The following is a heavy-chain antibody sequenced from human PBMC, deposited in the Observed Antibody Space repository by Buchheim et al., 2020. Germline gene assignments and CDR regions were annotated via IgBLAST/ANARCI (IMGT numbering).Heavy chain of an antibody. CDR3: ARERSSGWQSCLDP. J-gene: IGHJ5*02. Sequence: QVQLQESGPGLVKPSETLSLTCTVSGDSMTTYYWSWIRQPPGKGLEWIGQVFYSGSTNYNSSLKSRVTITVDMYTNKFSLRLSSVTAADTPVYYFARERSSGWQSCLDPWGQGT. D-gene: IGHD6-19*01. CDR1: GDSMTTYY. CDR2: VFYSGST. V-gene: IGHV4-59*01.